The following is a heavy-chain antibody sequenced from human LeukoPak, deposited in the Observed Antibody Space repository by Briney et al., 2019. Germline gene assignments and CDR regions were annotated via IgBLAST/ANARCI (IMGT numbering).Heavy chain of an antibody. J-gene: IGHJ6*02. Sequence: GGSLGLSCEASGITFSTSDMHWVRQAPGKGLEWVSVIGTAGDTYYSDSVKGGFTISRENAKNSLYLQMNSLRAGDTAVYYCARGSVRVGMDVWGQGTTVTVSS. CDR1: GITFSTSD. V-gene: IGHV3-13*01. CDR3: ARGSVRVGMDV. D-gene: IGHD6-13*01. CDR2: IGTAGDT.